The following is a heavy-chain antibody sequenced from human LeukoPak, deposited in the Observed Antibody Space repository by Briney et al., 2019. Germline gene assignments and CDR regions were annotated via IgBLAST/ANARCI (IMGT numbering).Heavy chain of an antibody. Sequence: SETLSLTCTVSGDSLSSYSWSWIRQPPGKGLEWIGYVYNSGSTTYNPSLKSRLTISLATSKKQFSLNLRSVTAADTAVYYCASDYGSGSYRFDYWGQGILVIVSS. V-gene: IGHV4-59*01. CDR1: GDSLSSYS. D-gene: IGHD3-10*01. CDR2: VYNSGST. J-gene: IGHJ4*02. CDR3: ASDYGSGSYRFDY.